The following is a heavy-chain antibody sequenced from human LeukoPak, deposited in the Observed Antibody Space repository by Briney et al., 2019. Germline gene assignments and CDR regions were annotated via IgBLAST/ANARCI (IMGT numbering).Heavy chain of an antibody. V-gene: IGHV1-2*02. Sequence: ASVKVSCKASGYTFTGYYMHWVRQAPGQGLEWMGWINPNSGGTNYAQKFQGRDTMTRDTSISTAYMELNTLRSDDTAVYYCATYGWLVQGFYFDYWGQGTLVTVSS. CDR3: ATYGWLVQGFYFDY. D-gene: IGHD6-19*01. CDR2: INPNSGGT. CDR1: GYTFTGYY. J-gene: IGHJ4*02.